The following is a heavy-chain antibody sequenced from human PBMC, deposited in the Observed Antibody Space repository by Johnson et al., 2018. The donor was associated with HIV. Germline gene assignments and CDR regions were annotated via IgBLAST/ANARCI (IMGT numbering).Heavy chain of an antibody. CDR3: AIDRGWGYVGGKSWNAFDI. V-gene: IGHV3-30*04. D-gene: IGHD4-23*01. J-gene: IGHJ3*02. CDR2: ISYDGSNT. Sequence: QVQLVESGGGVVQPGRPLRLSCAASGFTFSSYAMHWVRQAPGKGLEWVAVISYDGSNTYYADSVKGRLTVSRDNFKNTLHLQMNSLRGEDTAVYYCAIDRGWGYVGGKSWNAFDIWGQGTMVTVSS. CDR1: GFTFSSYA.